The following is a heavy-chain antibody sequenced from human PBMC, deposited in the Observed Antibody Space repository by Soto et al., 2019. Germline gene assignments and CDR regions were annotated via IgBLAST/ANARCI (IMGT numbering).Heavy chain of an antibody. D-gene: IGHD3-22*01. CDR1: GCTVSSNY. CDR2: IYSGGST. Sequence: GGSLRLSCAASGCTVSSNYMSWVRQAQGKGLEWVSVIYSGGSTYYADSVKGRFTISRDNSKNTLYLQMNSLRAEDTAVYYCARDRVESGYPEYFQHWGQGTLVTVSS. CDR3: ARDRVESGYPEYFQH. V-gene: IGHV3-53*01. J-gene: IGHJ1*01.